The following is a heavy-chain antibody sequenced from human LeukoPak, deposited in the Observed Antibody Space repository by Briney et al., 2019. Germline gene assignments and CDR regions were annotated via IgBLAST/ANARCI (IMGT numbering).Heavy chain of an antibody. D-gene: IGHD6-13*01. CDR2: IKQDGSEK. CDR3: AGERPSSSWYDF. CDR1: GFTFSSYS. V-gene: IGHV3-7*01. J-gene: IGHJ5*01. Sequence: GGSLRLSCAASGFTFSSYSMTWVRQAPGKGLEWVANIKQDGSEKYYADSVRGRFTISRDDGKKSLYLQMNSLRVEDTAVYYCAGERPSSSWYDFWGQGTLVTVSS.